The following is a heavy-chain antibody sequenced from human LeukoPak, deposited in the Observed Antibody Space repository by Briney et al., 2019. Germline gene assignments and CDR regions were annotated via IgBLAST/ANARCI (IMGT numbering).Heavy chain of an antibody. Sequence: GGSLRLSCAASGFTFSSYSMNWVRQAPGKGLEWISYISSSISTIYYADSVKGRFTISRDNAKNSLYLQMNSLRAEDTAVYYCARVGREMATYYFDYWGQGTLVTVSS. CDR1: GFTFSSYS. CDR2: ISSSISTI. CDR3: ARVGREMATYYFDY. D-gene: IGHD5-24*01. J-gene: IGHJ4*02. V-gene: IGHV3-48*04.